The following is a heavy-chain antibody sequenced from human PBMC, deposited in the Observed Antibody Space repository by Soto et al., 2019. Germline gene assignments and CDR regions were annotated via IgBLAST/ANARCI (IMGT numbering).Heavy chain of an antibody. CDR2: IYWNDNE. V-gene: IGHV2-5*01. Sequence: SGPTLVNPRQTLTLTCTFSGLSLSTSGVAVGWIRQPPGQAPEWLALIYWNDNERYSPSLKSRLTITKDTSKNQVLLTMTNMDRVDTATYHCPIPYESSAFYHAFNIWGQGTMVTVSS. CDR3: PIPYESSAFYHAFNI. D-gene: IGHD3-22*01. J-gene: IGHJ3*02. CDR1: GLSLSTSGVA.